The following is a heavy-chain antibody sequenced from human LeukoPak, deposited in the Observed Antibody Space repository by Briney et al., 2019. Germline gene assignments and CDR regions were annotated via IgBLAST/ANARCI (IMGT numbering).Heavy chain of an antibody. J-gene: IGHJ5*02. D-gene: IGHD3-10*01. CDR2: IYYSGST. CDR1: GGSISSYY. CDR3: AKDSSYIWFGELCWFDP. V-gene: IGHV4-59*01. Sequence: SETLSLTCTVSGGSISSYYWSWIRQPPGKGLEWIGYIYYSGSTNYNPSLKSRVTISVDTSKNQFSLKLSSVTAADTALYYCAKDSSYIWFGELCWFDPWGQGTLVTVSS.